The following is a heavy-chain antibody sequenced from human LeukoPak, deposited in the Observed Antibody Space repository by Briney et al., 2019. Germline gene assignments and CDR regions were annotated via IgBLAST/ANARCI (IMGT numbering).Heavy chain of an antibody. CDR3: ARGDRGYCSGGYCYYFDY. CDR1: GYTFTSYY. Sequence: AASVKVSCKASGYTFTSYYMHWVRQAPGQGLERVGIINPSGGSTSYAQKFQGRVTMSRDTSTSTVYMELSSLRSEDTAVYYCARGDRGYCSGGYCYYFDYWGQGTLVTVSS. V-gene: IGHV1-46*01. J-gene: IGHJ4*02. D-gene: IGHD2-15*01. CDR2: INPSGGST.